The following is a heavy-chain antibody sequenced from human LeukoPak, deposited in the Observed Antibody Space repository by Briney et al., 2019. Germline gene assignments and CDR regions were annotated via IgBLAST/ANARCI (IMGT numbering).Heavy chain of an antibody. V-gene: IGHV3-30*18. Sequence: GGSLRLSCAASVLTFSRYGMHRVRQAPGKGLEWVAVISYDGSNKYYADSVKGRFTISRDNSKNTLYLQMNSLRAEDTAVYYCVKDCMVIAAAGYFDYWGQGTLVTVSS. J-gene: IGHJ4*02. CDR2: ISYDGSNK. CDR1: VLTFSRYG. CDR3: VKDCMVIAAAGYFDY. D-gene: IGHD6-13*01.